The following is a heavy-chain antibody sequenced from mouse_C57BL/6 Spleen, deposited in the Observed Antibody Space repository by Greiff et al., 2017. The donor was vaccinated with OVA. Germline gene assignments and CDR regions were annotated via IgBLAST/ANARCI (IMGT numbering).Heavy chain of an antibody. J-gene: IGHJ4*01. CDR2: ISDGGSYT. Sequence: EVKVVESGGGLVKPGGSLKLSCAASGFTFSSYAMSWVRQTPEKRLEWVATISDGGSYTYYPDNVKGRFTISRDNAKNNLYLQMSHLKSEDTAMYYCARDEERGDAMDYWGQGTSVTVSS. V-gene: IGHV5-4*01. CDR3: ARDEERGDAMDY. CDR1: GFTFSSYA.